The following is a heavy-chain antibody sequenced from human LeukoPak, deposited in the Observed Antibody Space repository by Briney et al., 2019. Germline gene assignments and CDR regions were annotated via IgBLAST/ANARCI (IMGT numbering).Heavy chain of an antibody. CDR2: VSGSGGTT. V-gene: IGHV3-23*01. Sequence: GGSLRLSCAASGFIFSNYAMSWVRQAPGKGLEWVSSVSGSGGTTYYADSVKGRFTISRDNSKSTMFLQMNSLRGEDTAVYYCAKSLTGTVDYWGQGTLVTVSS. CDR1: GFIFSNYA. D-gene: IGHD1-20*01. J-gene: IGHJ4*02. CDR3: AKSLTGTVDY.